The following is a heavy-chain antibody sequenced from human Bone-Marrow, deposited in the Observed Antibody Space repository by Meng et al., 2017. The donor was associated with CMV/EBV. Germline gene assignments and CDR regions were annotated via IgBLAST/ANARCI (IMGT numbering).Heavy chain of an antibody. J-gene: IGHJ6*02. CDR1: GFTFSSYA. CDR3: ARVFKYDFWSGYYYYYYGMDV. V-gene: IGHV3-30*04. D-gene: IGHD3-3*01. CDR2: ISNDGINR. Sequence: GESLKISCAASGFTFSSYAMHWVRQAPGKGLEWVAVISNDGINRYYADSVKGRFTISRDNAKNSLYLQMNSLRAEDTAVYYCARVFKYDFWSGYYYYYYGMDVWGQGTTVTVSS.